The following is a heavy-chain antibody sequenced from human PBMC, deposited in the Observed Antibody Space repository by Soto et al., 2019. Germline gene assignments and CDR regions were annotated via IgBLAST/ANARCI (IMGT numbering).Heavy chain of an antibody. V-gene: IGHV5-51*01. CDR1: GYSFTSYW. J-gene: IGHJ4*02. Sequence: GESLKISCKGSGYSFTSYWIGWVCQMLGKGVEWMGIIYPGDSDTRYSPSFQGQVTISADKSISTAYLQWSSLKASDTAMYYCARPFVNSGYNFGYWGQGTLVNDSS. CDR3: ARPFVNSGYNFGY. D-gene: IGHD5-18*01. CDR2: IYPGDSDT.